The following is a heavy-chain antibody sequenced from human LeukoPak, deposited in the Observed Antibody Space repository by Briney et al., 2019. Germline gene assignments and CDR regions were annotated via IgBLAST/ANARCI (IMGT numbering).Heavy chain of an antibody. J-gene: IGHJ4*02. V-gene: IGHV4-39*01. CDR1: GGSISSSSFS. CDR2: MYYSGNT. Sequence: SETLSLTCAVSGGSISSSSFSWGWIRQPPGKGLEWIGNMYYSGNTYYNPSLKSRVTISVDTSRTQFSLRLSSVTAADTAVYYCARLSYNSGWCIDYWGQGTLVTVSS. CDR3: ARLSYNSGWCIDY. D-gene: IGHD6-19*01.